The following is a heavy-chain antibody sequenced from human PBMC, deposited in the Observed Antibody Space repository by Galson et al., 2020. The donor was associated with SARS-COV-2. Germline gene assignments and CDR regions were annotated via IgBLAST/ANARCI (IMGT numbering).Heavy chain of an antibody. CDR2: ISGSGTII. CDR1: GFNFSDYY. J-gene: IGHJ4*02. V-gene: IGHV3-11*01. Sequence: GGSLRLSCAASGFNFSDYYMSWIRQPPGKGLQWISYISGSGTIIYHADSVRGRFTISRDNAKNSLFLQMNSLRAEDTALYYCARGYAAVDYWGQGTQVTVSS. CDR3: ARGYAAVDY. D-gene: IGHD3-16*01.